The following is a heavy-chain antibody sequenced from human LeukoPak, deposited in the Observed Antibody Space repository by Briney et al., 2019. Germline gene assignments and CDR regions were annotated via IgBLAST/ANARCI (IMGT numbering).Heavy chain of an antibody. J-gene: IGHJ5*02. D-gene: IGHD3-10*01. Sequence: PSETLSLTCAVSGGSISSGGYSWSWIRQPPGKGLEWIGYIYHSGSTYYNPSLKSRVTISVDRSKNQFSLKLSSVTAADTAVYYCARGGGMVRGHWFDPWGQGTLVTVSS. CDR2: IYHSGST. CDR1: GGSISSGGYS. CDR3: ARGGGMVRGHWFDP. V-gene: IGHV4-30-2*01.